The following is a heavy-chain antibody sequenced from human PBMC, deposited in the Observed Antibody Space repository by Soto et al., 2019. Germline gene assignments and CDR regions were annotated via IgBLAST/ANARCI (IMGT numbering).Heavy chain of an antibody. CDR3: AVFWSGYSNFDY. CDR2: IYYSGST. Sequence: SETLSLTCTVPGGSISSSSYYWGWIRQPPGKGLEWIGSIYYSGSTYYNPSLKSRVTISVDTSKNQFSLKLSSVTAADTAVYYCAVFWSGYSNFDYWGQGTLVTVSS. J-gene: IGHJ4*02. CDR1: GGSISSSSYY. V-gene: IGHV4-39*01. D-gene: IGHD3-3*01.